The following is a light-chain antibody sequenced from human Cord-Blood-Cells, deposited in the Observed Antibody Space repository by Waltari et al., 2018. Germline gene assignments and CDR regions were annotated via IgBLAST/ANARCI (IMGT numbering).Light chain of an antibody. J-gene: IGKJ2*01. CDR1: QSISSY. CDR2: AAS. CDR3: QQSYSTPYT. V-gene: IGKV1-39*01. Sequence: DIQMTQCPSSLSASVGDRFTITCRASQSISSYLNWYQQKPGKAPKLLIYAASSLQSGVPSRFSGSGSGTDFTLTISSLQPEDFATYYCQQSYSTPYTFGQRTKLEIK.